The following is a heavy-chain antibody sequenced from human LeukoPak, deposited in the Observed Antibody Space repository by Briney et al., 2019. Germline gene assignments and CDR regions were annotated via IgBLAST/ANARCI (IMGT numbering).Heavy chain of an antibody. J-gene: IGHJ3*02. CDR3: ARGYGDPRVPDAFDI. CDR1: RGSIRSYY. Sequence: PSETLSLTCTVSRGSIRSYYWSSIRPPPRKGLEWIGHIYYSGSTNYNPSLKSRVTISVDTSKNQFSLKLSSVTAADTAVYYCARGYGDPRVPDAFDIWGQGTMVTVSS. D-gene: IGHD4-17*01. V-gene: IGHV4-59*01. CDR2: IYYSGST.